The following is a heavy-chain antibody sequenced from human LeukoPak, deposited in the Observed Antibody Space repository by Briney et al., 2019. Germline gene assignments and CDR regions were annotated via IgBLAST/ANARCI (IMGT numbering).Heavy chain of an antibody. J-gene: IGHJ4*02. CDR2: ISGSGGTT. D-gene: IGHD5-12*01. Sequence: GGSLRLSCAVSGFTFSSFALSWVRQAPGRGLEWVSAISGSGGTTHYADSVKGRFTIPRDNSKNTLYMQMNSLRAEDTAVYYCAREVAQFDYWGQGTLVTVSS. V-gene: IGHV3-23*01. CDR3: AREVAQFDY. CDR1: GFTFSSFA.